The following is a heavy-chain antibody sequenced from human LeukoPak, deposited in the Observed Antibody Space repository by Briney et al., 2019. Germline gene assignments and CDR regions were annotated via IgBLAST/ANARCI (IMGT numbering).Heavy chain of an antibody. Sequence: SETLSLTCTVSGGSISSSSYHWGWIRQPPGKGLEWIGSIYYSGSTYYNPSLKSRVTISVDTSKNQFSLKLSSVTAADTAVYYCARRPTGSNYQPGIDYWGQGTLVTVSS. D-gene: IGHD4-11*01. CDR2: IYYSGST. CDR1: GGSISSSSYH. CDR3: ARRPTGSNYQPGIDY. V-gene: IGHV4-39*01. J-gene: IGHJ4*02.